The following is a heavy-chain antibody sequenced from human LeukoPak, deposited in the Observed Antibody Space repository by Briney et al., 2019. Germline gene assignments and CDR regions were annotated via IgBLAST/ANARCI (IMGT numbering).Heavy chain of an antibody. CDR1: GGTFSSYA. CDR3: ARPLAPPHAWFDP. V-gene: IGHV1-69*13. Sequence: SVKVSCKASGGTFSSYAISWVRQAPGQGLEWMGGTIPIFGTANYAQKFQGRVTITADESTSTAYMELSSLRSEDTAVYYCARPLAPPHAWFDPWGQGTLVTVSS. CDR2: TIPIFGTA. J-gene: IGHJ5*02.